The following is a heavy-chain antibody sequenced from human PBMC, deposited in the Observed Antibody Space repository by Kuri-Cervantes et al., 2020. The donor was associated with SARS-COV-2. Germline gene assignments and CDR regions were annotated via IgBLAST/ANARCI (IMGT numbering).Heavy chain of an antibody. CDR1: GFTFSSYG. Sequence: SCAVAGFTFSSYGMHWLRQAPGKGLGWVAVMMFHGSHKYYADSVKGRFSISRDNSKNMLYLQMSSRRVEDTAVYYCARDIFGWSDGSWMDVWGKGTTVTVSS. CDR2: MMFHGSHK. CDR3: ARDIFGWSDGSWMDV. D-gene: IGHD1-1*01. J-gene: IGHJ6*04. V-gene: IGHV3-33*08.